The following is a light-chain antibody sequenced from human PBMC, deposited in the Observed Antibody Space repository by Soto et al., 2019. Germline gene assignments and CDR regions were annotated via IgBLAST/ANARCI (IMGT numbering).Light chain of an antibody. CDR1: QSVSSL. CDR3: QQRSNWPWT. V-gene: IGKV3-11*01. CDR2: AAS. Sequence: EIVVTQSPATLYSSPGEEATLSCGASQSVSSLLAWYQQKPGQAPRLLIYAASNRATGSPARFSGSGSGTDFTLTISRLEPEDFAVYYCQQRSNWPWTFGQGTKVEI. J-gene: IGKJ1*01.